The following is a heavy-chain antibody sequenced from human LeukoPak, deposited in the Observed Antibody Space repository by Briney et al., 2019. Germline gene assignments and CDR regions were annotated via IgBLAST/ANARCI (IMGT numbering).Heavy chain of an antibody. V-gene: IGHV1-2*02. Sequence: ASVKVSCKASGYTFTGYYMRWVRQAPGQGLEWMGWINPNNGGTNYAQKFQGRVTMTRDTSTSTAYMELSRLRSDDTAVYYCARVGVVVQVAATDWFDPWGEGTLVTVSS. D-gene: IGHD2-15*01. J-gene: IGHJ5*02. CDR2: INPNNGGT. CDR3: ARVGVVVQVAATDWFDP. CDR1: GYTFTGYY.